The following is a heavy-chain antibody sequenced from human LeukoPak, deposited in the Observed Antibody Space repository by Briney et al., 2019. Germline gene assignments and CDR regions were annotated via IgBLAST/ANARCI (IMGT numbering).Heavy chain of an antibody. J-gene: IGHJ4*02. V-gene: IGHV4-59*12. D-gene: IGHD2-21*01. CDR3: ARGVSAAHIFYCDY. Sequence: PSETLSLTCTVSGGSISGYYWSWLRQPPGKGLEWIGYIYYSGSTNYNPSLKSRVTISLDTSKNQFSLKLSSVTAADTAAYYCARGVSAAHIFYCDYWGQGTLVTVSS. CDR2: IYYSGST. CDR1: GGSISGYY.